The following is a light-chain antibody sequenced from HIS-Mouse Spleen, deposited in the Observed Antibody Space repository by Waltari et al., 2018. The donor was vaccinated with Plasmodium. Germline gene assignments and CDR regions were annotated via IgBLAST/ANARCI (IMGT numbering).Light chain of an antibody. J-gene: IGLJ3*02. CDR1: ALPKKY. Sequence: SYELTQPPSVSVSPGQTARITCSGDALPKKYAYWYQQKSGQAPVLVISEDSKRPSGTPERFSGSSSGTMATLTISGAQVEDGADYYCYSTDSSGNHRVFGGGTKLTVL. CDR3: YSTDSSGNHRV. V-gene: IGLV3-10*01. CDR2: EDS.